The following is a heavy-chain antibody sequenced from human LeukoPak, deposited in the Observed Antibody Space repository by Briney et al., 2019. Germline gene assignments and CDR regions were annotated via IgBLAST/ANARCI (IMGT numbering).Heavy chain of an antibody. CDR1: GFTFSSYG. CDR2: IWYDGSNK. Sequence: SGGSLRLSCAASGFTFSSYGMHWVRQAPGKGLEWVAVIWYDGSNKYYADSVKGRFTISRDNSKNTLYLQMNSLRAEDSAVYYCARDRPYTYGTRIYYYYGMDVWGQGTTVTVSS. CDR3: ARDRPYTYGTRIYYYYGMDV. J-gene: IGHJ6*02. D-gene: IGHD5-18*01. V-gene: IGHV3-33*01.